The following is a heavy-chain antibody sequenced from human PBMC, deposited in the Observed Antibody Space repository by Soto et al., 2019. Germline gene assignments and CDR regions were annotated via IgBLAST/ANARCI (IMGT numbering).Heavy chain of an antibody. CDR2: VYWNDDK. CDR1: GFSLTTSEVG. Sequence: QITLKESGPTLLKPTQTLTLTCSFSGFSLTTSEVGVGWIRQPPGKALEWLALVYWNDDKHYRPSLKSRLTISKDTSKTPVVLIMTNMDPLDPGTYYCAHQGDYSSSLTPDFDSCGQVTLVTVSS. D-gene: IGHD6-6*01. V-gene: IGHV2-5*01. J-gene: IGHJ4*02. CDR3: AHQGDYSSSLTPDFDS.